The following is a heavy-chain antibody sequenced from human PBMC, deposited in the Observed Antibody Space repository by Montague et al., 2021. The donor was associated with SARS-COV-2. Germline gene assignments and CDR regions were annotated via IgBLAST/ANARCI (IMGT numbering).Heavy chain of an antibody. J-gene: IGHJ6*03. CDR3: ASLRDGVVPSPILGVGPFYSYYYMDV. Sequence: SETLSLTCAVHGSSFSGYYWNWIRQSPGKGLEWIGEINHGGSTKFSPSLKGRLTISTETSKNQFSLKLTSVAAADTAVYYCASLRDGVVPSPILGVGPFYSYYYMDVWGRGTPVTVSS. CDR1: GSSFSGYY. D-gene: IGHD3-10*01. V-gene: IGHV4-34*01. CDR2: INHGGST.